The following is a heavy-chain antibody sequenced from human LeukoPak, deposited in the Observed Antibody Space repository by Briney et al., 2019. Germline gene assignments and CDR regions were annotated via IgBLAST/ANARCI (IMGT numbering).Heavy chain of an antibody. CDR3: ARGENSGSYFSYFDS. CDR1: GGSFSGHY. J-gene: IGHJ5*01. D-gene: IGHD3-10*01. V-gene: IGHV4-34*01. CDR2: IDHTGRS. Sequence: PSETLSLTCAGYGGSFSGHYWTWIRQPPGKGLEWIGEIDHTGRSTYNPSLTSRVTISKDSSKNQFSLSLGSVIAADTAVYFCARGENSGSYFSYFDSWAQGTPVTVSS.